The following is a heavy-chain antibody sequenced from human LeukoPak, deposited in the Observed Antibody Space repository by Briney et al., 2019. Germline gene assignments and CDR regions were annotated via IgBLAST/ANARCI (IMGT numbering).Heavy chain of an antibody. J-gene: IGHJ6*02. D-gene: IGHD1-26*01. CDR2: IKGSGRST. Sequence: GGSLRLSCAASGFTFSNCAMSWVRQTPEKGLEWVATIKGSGRSTFYAGSIKGRFTISRDNSKNTLYLQMNSLRAEDTAVYYCAKDLIGFMVGATYYYYGMDVWGQGTTVTVSS. CDR3: AKDLIGFMVGATYYYYGMDV. V-gene: IGHV3-23*01. CDR1: GFTFSNCA.